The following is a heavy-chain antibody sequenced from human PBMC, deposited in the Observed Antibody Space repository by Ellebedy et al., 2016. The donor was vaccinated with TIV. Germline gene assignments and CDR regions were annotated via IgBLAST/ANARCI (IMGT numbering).Heavy chain of an antibody. D-gene: IGHD2-15*01. CDR3: ARGDGWTDY. V-gene: IGHV3-49*03. CDR2: FRSKAYGGTT. J-gene: IGHJ4*02. Sequence: GGSLRLXCTASGFTFGGYAMSWFRQAPGKGLEWVGFFRSKAYGGTTEYAASVKGRFTISRDDSKSIAYLQMNSLKAEDTAVYYCARGDGWTDYWGQGTLVSVSS. CDR1: GFTFGGYA.